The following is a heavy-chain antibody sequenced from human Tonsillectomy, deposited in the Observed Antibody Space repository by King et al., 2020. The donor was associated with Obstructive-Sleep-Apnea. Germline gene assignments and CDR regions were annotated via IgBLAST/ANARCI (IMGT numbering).Heavy chain of an antibody. Sequence: VQLVESGGGLVKPGGSLRLSCAASGFTFSEYYMSWIRQAPGKGLEWVSYISSVGDTIYYGDSVKDRFTISRDDAKNSLYLQMNSLRAEDTAVYYCAKGSGSLLYYYYGMDVWGQGTTVTVSS. CDR1: GFTFSEYY. J-gene: IGHJ6*02. V-gene: IGHV3-11*01. D-gene: IGHD3-10*01. CDR2: ISSVGDTI. CDR3: AKGSGSLLYYYYGMDV.